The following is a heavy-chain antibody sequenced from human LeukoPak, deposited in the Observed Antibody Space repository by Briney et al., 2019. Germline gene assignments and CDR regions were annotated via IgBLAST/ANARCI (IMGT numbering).Heavy chain of an antibody. J-gene: IGHJ4*02. CDR2: ISDSGGVT. Sequence: GGSLRLSCAASGFTFSSYAMSGVRQAPGKGLERLSGISDSGGVTNYADSVKGRFTISRDNSKNTVYLEMNSLRAEDTAVYYCVIAGVSTGCHFDYWGQGTLVTVSS. D-gene: IGHD3-22*01. V-gene: IGHV3-23*01. CDR1: GFTFSSYA. CDR3: VIAGVSTGCHFDY.